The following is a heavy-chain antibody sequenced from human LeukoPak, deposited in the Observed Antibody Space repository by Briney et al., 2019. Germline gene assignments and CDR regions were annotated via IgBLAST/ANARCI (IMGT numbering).Heavy chain of an antibody. CDR3: TTAPFVVVIPHDAFDI. V-gene: IGHV3-15*01. Sequence: GGSLRLSCAASGFTVSSNHMTWVRQAPGKGLEWVGRIKSKTDGGTTDYAAPVKGRFTISRDDSKNTLYLQMNSLKTEDTAVYYCTTAPFVVVIPHDAFDIWGQGTMVTVSS. CDR1: GFTVSSNH. J-gene: IGHJ3*02. D-gene: IGHD3-22*01. CDR2: IKSKTDGGTT.